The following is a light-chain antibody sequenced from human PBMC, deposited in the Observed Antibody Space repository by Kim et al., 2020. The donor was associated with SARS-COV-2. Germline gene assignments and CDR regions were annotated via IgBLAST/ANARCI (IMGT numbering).Light chain of an antibody. Sequence: SSELTQDPAVSVALGQTVRITCQGDSLRSYYASWYQQKPGQAPVLVIYGKNNRPSGIPDRFSGSSSGNTASLTITGAQAEDEADYYCNSRDSSGNHPFGIGTKVTVL. V-gene: IGLV3-19*01. CDR3: NSRDSSGNHP. CDR2: GKN. J-gene: IGLJ1*01. CDR1: SLRSYY.